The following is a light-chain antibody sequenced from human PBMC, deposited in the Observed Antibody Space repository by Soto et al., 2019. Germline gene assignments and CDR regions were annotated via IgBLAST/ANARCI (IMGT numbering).Light chain of an antibody. CDR1: SSDVGSYNL. V-gene: IGLV2-23*01. CDR3: CSYAGSSTHVV. Sequence: QSALTQPASVSGSPGQSITISCTGTSSDVGSYNLVSWYQQHPGKAPKLMIYEGSKRPSGVSNRFSGSKSGNTASLTISGLQAEDEADYYCCSYAGSSTHVVFGGGTKRTV. CDR2: EGS. J-gene: IGLJ2*01.